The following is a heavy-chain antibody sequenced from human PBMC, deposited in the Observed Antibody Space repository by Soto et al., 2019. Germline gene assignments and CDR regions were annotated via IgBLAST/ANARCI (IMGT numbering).Heavy chain of an antibody. CDR1: GGSFNSYT. J-gene: IGHJ4*02. CDR2: IIPFGNIA. V-gene: IGHV1-69*08. Sequence: QVLLVQSGAEVKKPGSSVKVSCKPSGGSFNSYTFNWVRQAPGQGLEWLGSIIPFGNIANYAQAVQDKVTISADISATTVYLELRGLTSDDTAVYYCARDGAVLNAAIRMAYWGQGTLVTVSS. CDR3: ARDGAVLNAAIRMAY. D-gene: IGHD2-15*01.